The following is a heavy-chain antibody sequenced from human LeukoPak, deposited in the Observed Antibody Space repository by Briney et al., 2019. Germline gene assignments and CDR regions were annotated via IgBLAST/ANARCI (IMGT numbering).Heavy chain of an antibody. D-gene: IGHD2-2*01. CDR2: IIPIFGTA. J-gene: IGHJ6*02. Sequence: ASVKVSCKASGSTFSSYAISWVRQAPGQGLEWMGGIIPIFGTANYAQKFQGRVTITADEFTSTAYMELSSLRSEDTAVYYCARDIVVVPAAHYYYYGMDVWGQGTTVTVSS. CDR3: ARDIVVVPAAHYYYYGMDV. V-gene: IGHV1-69*13. CDR1: GSTFSSYA.